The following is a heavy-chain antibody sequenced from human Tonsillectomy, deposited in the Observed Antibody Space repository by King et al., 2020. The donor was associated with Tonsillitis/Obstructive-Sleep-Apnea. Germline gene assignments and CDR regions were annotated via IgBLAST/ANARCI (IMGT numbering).Heavy chain of an antibody. CDR3: ARKHGAYYYDSSGYYLFDY. CDR1: GFTFSSYG. V-gene: IGHV3-33*01. J-gene: IGHJ4*02. D-gene: IGHD3-22*01. CDR2: IWYDGSNK. Sequence: HVQLVESGGGVVQPGRSLRLSCAASGFTFSSYGMHWVRQAPGKGLEWVAVIWYDGSNKYYADSVKGRFTISRDNSKNTLYLQMNSLRAEDTAVYYCARKHGAYYYDSSGYYLFDYWGQGTLVTVSS.